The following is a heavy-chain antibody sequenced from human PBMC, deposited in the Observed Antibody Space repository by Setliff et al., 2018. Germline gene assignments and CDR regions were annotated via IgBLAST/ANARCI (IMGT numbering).Heavy chain of an antibody. Sequence: GASVKVSCKASGYIFSAYHVHWVRQAPGQGPEWVGCIRPLRGDTKSAQTFQGRLTRTGDASINTAFMELTGLTSDDTAVYYCARAPSGTGFYHFFSYMDVWGKGTTVTVSS. CDR2: IRPLRGDT. V-gene: IGHV1-2*02. CDR3: ARAPSGTGFYHFFSYMDV. J-gene: IGHJ6*03. D-gene: IGHD1-7*01. CDR1: GYIFSAYH.